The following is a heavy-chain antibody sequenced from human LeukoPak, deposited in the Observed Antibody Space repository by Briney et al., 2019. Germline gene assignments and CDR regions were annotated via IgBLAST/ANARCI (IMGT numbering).Heavy chain of an antibody. D-gene: IGHD1-20*01. V-gene: IGHV1-18*01. CDR1: GYTFTSYG. CDR3: AKDGAPANLLTGFDY. CDR2: ISAYNGNT. Sequence: GASVKVSCKASGYTFTSYGISWVRQAPGQGLEWMGWISAYNGNTNYAQKLQGRVTMTTDTSTSTAYMELRSLRSDDTAVYYCAKDGAPANLLTGFDYWGQGTLVTVSS. J-gene: IGHJ4*02.